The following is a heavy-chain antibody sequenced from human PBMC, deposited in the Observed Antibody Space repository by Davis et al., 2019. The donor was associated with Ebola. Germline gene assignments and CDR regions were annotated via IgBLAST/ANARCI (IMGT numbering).Heavy chain of an antibody. CDR2: ISSSSSYI. CDR3: ARDRYCSSTSCHDAFDI. D-gene: IGHD2-2*01. J-gene: IGHJ3*02. Sequence: PGGSLRLSCAASGFTVSSNYMSWVRQAPGKGLEWVSSISSSSSYIYYADSVKGRFTISRDNAKNSLYLQMNSLRAEDTAVYYCARDRYCSSTSCHDAFDIWGQGTMVTVSS. V-gene: IGHV3-21*01. CDR1: GFTVSSNY.